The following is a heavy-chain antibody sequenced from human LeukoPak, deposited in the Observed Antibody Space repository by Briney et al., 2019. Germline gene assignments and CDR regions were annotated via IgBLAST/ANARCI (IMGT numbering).Heavy chain of an antibody. CDR1: GFTFSTYS. V-gene: IGHV3-48*01. J-gene: IGHJ4*02. CDR3: ARNPLGGGYSYGFI. Sequence: PGGSLRLSCAASGFTFSTYSMNWVRQAPGKGLEWVSYISSSSSTIYYADSVKGRFTISRDNSKNTLYLQMNSLRAEDTAVYYCARNPLGGGYSYGFIWGQGTLVTVSS. D-gene: IGHD5-18*01. CDR2: ISSSSSTI.